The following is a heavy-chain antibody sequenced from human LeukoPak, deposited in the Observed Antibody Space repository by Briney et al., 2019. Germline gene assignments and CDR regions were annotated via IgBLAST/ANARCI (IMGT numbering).Heavy chain of an antibody. Sequence: GASVKVSCKASGYTFTTYRISWVRQAPGQGLEWMGWISAYNDDAHYAQKLQGRVTMTTDTSTNTAYMELRSLRPDDTAVYYCARVGGGNYYYFDYWGQGTPVTVSS. J-gene: IGHJ4*02. D-gene: IGHD1-26*01. V-gene: IGHV1-18*01. CDR2: ISAYNDDA. CDR1: GYTFTTYR. CDR3: ARVGGGNYYYFDY.